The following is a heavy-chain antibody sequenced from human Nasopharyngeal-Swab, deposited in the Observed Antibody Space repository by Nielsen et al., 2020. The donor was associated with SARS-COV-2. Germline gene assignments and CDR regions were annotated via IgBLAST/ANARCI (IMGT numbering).Heavy chain of an antibody. V-gene: IGHV3-33*01. CDR1: GFTFSSYG. D-gene: IGHD3-22*01. J-gene: IGHJ4*02. Sequence: SLRLSCAASGFTFSSYGMHWVRQAPGKGLEWVAVIWYDGSNKYYADSVKGRFTISRDNSKNTLYLQMNSLRAEDTAVYYCARGVWYYYDSSGYRYFDYWGQGTLVTVTS. CDR2: IWYDGSNK. CDR3: ARGVWYYYDSSGYRYFDY.